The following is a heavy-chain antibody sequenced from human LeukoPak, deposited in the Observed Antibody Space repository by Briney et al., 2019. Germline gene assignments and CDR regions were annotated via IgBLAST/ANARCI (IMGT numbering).Heavy chain of an antibody. Sequence: SETLSLTCTVSGGSLSSGSYYWSWIRQPAGKGLEWIGYIHTSGSTNCNPSLRSRVTISLDTSTNQFSLILSSVTAADTAVYYCGRIVAVPAAMKGYNYYYMDVWGKGTTVTVSS. D-gene: IGHD2-2*01. CDR2: IHTSGST. J-gene: IGHJ6*03. CDR1: GGSLSSGSYY. CDR3: GRIVAVPAAMKGYNYYYMDV. V-gene: IGHV4-61*09.